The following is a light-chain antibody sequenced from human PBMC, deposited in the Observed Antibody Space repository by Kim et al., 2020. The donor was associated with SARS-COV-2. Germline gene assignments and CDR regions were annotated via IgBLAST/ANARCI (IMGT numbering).Light chain of an antibody. V-gene: IGKV1-17*01. CDR1: QDFRND. J-gene: IGKJ5*01. CDR2: GAS. Sequence: ASVGVRVTITCRARQDFRNDLGWYQHNPGRAPRRLICGASNLQSGVPSMFRGSGSGTEFTLTHSSLQPEDFATYFCLQHNTYPCTFGQGKRREI. CDR3: LQHNTYPCT.